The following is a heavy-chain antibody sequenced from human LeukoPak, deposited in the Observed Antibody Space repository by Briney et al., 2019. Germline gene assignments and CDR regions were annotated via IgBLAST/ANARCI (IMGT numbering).Heavy chain of an antibody. V-gene: IGHV4-38-2*02. J-gene: IGHJ4*02. CDR1: GYSISSGYY. D-gene: IGHD6-13*01. CDR2: IYHSGNT. CDR3: ARGRSIAAAGILFDY. Sequence: SETLSLTCTVSGYSISSGYYWGWIRQPPGKGLEWIGSIYHSGNTYYNPSLKSRVTISVDTSKNQFSLKLSSATAADTAVYYCARGRSIAAAGILFDYWGQGTLVTVSS.